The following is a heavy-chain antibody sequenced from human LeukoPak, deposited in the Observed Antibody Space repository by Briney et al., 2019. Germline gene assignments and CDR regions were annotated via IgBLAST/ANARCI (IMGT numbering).Heavy chain of an antibody. CDR3: ARDSGSYYRGVYYYYGMDV. J-gene: IGHJ6*02. V-gene: IGHV3-74*01. CDR1: GFTLSSYW. D-gene: IGHD1-26*01. CDR2: INSDGSST. Sequence: GGSLRLSCAASGFTLSSYWMHWVRQAPGKGLVWVSRINSDGSSTSYADSVKGRFTISRDNAKNTLYLQMNSLRAEDTAVYYCARDSGSYYRGVYYYYGMDVWGQGTTVTVSS.